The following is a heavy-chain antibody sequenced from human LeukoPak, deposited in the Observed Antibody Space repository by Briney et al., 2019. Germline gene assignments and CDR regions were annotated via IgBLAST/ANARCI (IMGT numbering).Heavy chain of an antibody. CDR2: IYYSGST. Sequence: SETLSLTCTVSGGSISSSSYYWGWIRQHPGKGLEWIGYIYYSGSTYYNPSLKSRVTISVDTSKNQFSLKLSSVTAADTAVYYCASSLSVDGGNPHYWGQGTLVTVSS. CDR1: GGSISSSSYY. V-gene: IGHV4-31*03. J-gene: IGHJ4*02. CDR3: ASSLSVDGGNPHY. D-gene: IGHD4-23*01.